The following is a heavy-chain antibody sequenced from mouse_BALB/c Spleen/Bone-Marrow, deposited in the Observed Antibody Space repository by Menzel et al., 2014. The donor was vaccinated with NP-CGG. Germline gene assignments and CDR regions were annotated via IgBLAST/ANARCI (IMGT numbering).Heavy chain of an antibody. J-gene: IGHJ4*01. CDR3: ARHRADYYAMDY. CDR2: ISSGDSYT. V-gene: IGHV5-6*01. D-gene: IGHD3-3*01. Sequence: VQLKQSGGDLVKPGGSLKLSCAASGFTFSSYVMSWGRQTPDKRLEWVATISSGDSYTYYPDSVKGKFTISRDNAKNTLYLLMSSLKSEDTAMYYCARHRADYYAMDYWGQGTSVTVSS. CDR1: GFTFSSYV.